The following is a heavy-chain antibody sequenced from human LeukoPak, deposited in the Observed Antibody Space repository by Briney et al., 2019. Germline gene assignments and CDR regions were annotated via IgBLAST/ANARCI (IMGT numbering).Heavy chain of an antibody. CDR2: ISWNSGSI. V-gene: IGHV3-9*01. J-gene: IGHJ3*02. Sequence: TGGSLRLSCAASGFTFDDYAMHWVRQAPGKGLEWVSGISWNSGSIGYADSVKGRFTISRDNAKNSLYLQMNSLRAEDTVLYYCAKEIRVGAISGAFDIWGQGTMVTVSS. D-gene: IGHD1-26*01. CDR1: GFTFDDYA. CDR3: AKEIRVGAISGAFDI.